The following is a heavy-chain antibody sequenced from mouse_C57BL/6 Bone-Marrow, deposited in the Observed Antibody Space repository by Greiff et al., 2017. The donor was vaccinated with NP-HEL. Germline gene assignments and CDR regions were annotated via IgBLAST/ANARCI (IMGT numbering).Heavy chain of an antibody. CDR3: ARNPSHYYGSRGRYFDV. CDR1: GFSLTSYA. J-gene: IGHJ1*03. CDR2: IWTGGGT. D-gene: IGHD1-1*01. V-gene: IGHV2-9-1*01. Sequence: VMLVESGPGLVAPSQSLSITCTVSGFSLTSYAISWVRQPPGKGLEWLGVIWTGGGTNYNSALKSRLSISKDNSKSQVFLKMNSLQTDDTARYYCARNPSHYYGSRGRYFDVWGTGTTVTVSS.